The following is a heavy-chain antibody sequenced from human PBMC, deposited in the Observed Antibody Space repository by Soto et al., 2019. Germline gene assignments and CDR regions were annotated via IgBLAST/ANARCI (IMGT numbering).Heavy chain of an antibody. CDR2: IYSDGSNT. CDR1: GFGFSAYW. CDR3: AGYSHYSMEV. V-gene: IGHV3-74*01. Sequence: EVQLVESGGGLVQPGGSLRLSCAASGFGFSAYWMHWVRQAPGKGLVWVSRIYSDGSNTIYADFAKGRFTISRDNAKNTLYLQMISLRAEDTGVYYCAGYSHYSMEVWGQGTTVTVSS. J-gene: IGHJ6*02. D-gene: IGHD2-21*01.